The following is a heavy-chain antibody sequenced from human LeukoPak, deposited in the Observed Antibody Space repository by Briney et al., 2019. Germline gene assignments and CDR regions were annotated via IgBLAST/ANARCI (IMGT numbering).Heavy chain of an antibody. CDR2: INSDGSSA. J-gene: IGHJ4*02. D-gene: IGHD4-17*01. V-gene: IGHV3-74*01. CDR1: GFTLNRYW. CDR3: VRDNYGVDY. Sequence: GGSLRLSCAASGFTLNRYWMQWVRQAPGKGLVWVSHINSDGSSATYADSVKGRFTISRDNAKNTLYLQLNSLRAADTAVYYCVRDNYGVDYWGQGTLVTVSS.